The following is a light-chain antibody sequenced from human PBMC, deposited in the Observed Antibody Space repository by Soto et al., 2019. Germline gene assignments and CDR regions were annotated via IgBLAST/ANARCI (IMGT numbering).Light chain of an antibody. V-gene: IGKV3-15*01. J-gene: IGKJ1*01. CDR1: QSVSSN. CDR3: QQYRSSPPWT. CDR2: GAS. Sequence: EVGTTQSPATLSVSPGERATLSCRASQSVSSNLAWYQQKPGQAPRLLIYGASTRATGIPARFSGSGSGTEFTLTISSLQSEDFAVYYCQQYRSSPPWTFLQGTKV.